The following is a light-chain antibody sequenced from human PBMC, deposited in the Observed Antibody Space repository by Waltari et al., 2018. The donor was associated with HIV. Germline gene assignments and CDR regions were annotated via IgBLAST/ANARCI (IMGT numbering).Light chain of an antibody. J-gene: IGLJ3*02. Sequence: SYELIQPPSVSVSPGQTARITCSGDALPKKFAYWYQQRSGQAPVLVIYEDNKRPSGMPERFSASSSGTMATLNITAAQVEDEGDYYCCSTDTSGDHWVFGGGTRLTVL. CDR1: ALPKKF. V-gene: IGLV3-10*01. CDR3: CSTDTSGDHWV. CDR2: EDN.